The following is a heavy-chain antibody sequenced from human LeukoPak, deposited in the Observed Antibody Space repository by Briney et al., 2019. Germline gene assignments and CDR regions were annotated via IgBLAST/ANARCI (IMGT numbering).Heavy chain of an antibody. CDR1: GGSISSYY. V-gene: IGHV4-59*01. J-gene: IGHJ3*02. CDR2: IYYSGST. CDR3: ARDSITMVRGVFGAFDI. D-gene: IGHD3-10*01. Sequence: SETLSLTCTVSGGSISSYYWSWIRQPPGKGQEWIGYIYYSGSTNYNPSLKSRVTISVDTSKNQFSLKLSSVTAADTAVYYCARDSITMVRGVFGAFDIWGQGTMVTVSS.